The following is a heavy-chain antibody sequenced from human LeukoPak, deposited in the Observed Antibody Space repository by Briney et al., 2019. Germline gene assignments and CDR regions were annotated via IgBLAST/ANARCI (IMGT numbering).Heavy chain of an antibody. Sequence: GGSLRLSCAVSGITLNNYGMTWVRQAPGKGLEWVAGISDSGGSTKYADSVKGRFTISRDNPKNTLYLQMNSLRAEDTAVYFCAKRGVVIRVILVGFHKEAYYFESWGQGALVSVSP. V-gene: IGHV3-23*01. CDR1: GITLNNYG. J-gene: IGHJ4*02. CDR2: ISDSGGST. CDR3: AKRGVVIRVILVGFHKEAYYFES. D-gene: IGHD3/OR15-3a*01.